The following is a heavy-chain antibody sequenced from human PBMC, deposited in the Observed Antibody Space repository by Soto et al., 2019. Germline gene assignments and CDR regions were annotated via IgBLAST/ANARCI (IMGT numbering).Heavy chain of an antibody. CDR1: GFTVSSNY. CDR3: ARPSPDTAMVPGPYYYYYGMDV. D-gene: IGHD5-18*01. Sequence: LRLSCAASGFTVSSNYMSWVRQAPGKGLEWVSVIYSGGSTYYADSVKGRFTISRDNSKNTLYLQMNSLRAEDTAVYYCARPSPDTAMVPGPYYYYYGMDVWGQGTTVTVSS. V-gene: IGHV3-53*01. J-gene: IGHJ6*02. CDR2: IYSGGST.